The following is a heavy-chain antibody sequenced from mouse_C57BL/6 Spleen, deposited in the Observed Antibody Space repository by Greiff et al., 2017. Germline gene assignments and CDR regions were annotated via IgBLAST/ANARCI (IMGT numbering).Heavy chain of an antibody. V-gene: IGHV1-18*01. J-gene: IGHJ3*01. CDR2: INPNNGGT. CDR3: ARGGITTVVDPAWFAY. D-gene: IGHD1-1*01. Sequence: VQLQQSGPELVKPGASVKIPCKASGYTFTDYNMDWVKQSHGKSLEWIGDINPNNGGTIYNQKFKGKATLTVDKSSSTAYMELRSLTSEDTAVYYCARGGITTVVDPAWFAYWGQGTLVTVSA. CDR1: GYTFTDYN.